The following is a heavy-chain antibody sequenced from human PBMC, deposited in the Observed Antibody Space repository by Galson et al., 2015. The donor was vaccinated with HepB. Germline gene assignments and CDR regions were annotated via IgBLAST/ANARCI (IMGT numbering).Heavy chain of an antibody. CDR3: ARDSHDNSGYYDRPPPSWFDP. J-gene: IGHJ5*02. CDR2: ISGSGGST. CDR1: GFTFSSYA. V-gene: IGHV3-23*01. D-gene: IGHD3-22*01. Sequence: SLRLSCAAAGFTFSSYAMSWGRPARGKGLEWVSAISGSGGSTYYADSVKGRFTISRDNSKNTLYLQMNSLRAEDTAVYYCARDSHDNSGYYDRPPPSWFDPWGQGTLVTVSS.